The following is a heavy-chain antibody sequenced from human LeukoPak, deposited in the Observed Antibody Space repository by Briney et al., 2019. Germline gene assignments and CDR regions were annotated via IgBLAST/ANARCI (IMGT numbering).Heavy chain of an antibody. J-gene: IGHJ4*02. Sequence: SETLSLTCAVYGGSFSGYYWSWIRQPPGKGLEWIGEINHSGSINYNPSLKSRVTMSVDTSKNQFSLKLSFVTAADTAVYYCARVSDYGDYEDYWGQGTLVTVSS. D-gene: IGHD4-17*01. CDR1: GGSFSGYY. CDR2: INHSGSI. CDR3: ARVSDYGDYEDY. V-gene: IGHV4-34*01.